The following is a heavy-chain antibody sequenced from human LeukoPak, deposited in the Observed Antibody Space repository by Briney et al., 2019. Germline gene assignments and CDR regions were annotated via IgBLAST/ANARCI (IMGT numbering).Heavy chain of an antibody. CDR3: ARAQDYGGNLLDY. Sequence: SETLSLTCTVSGGSISSYYWSWIRQPPGKGLEWIGYIYYSGSTHYNPSLKSRVTISVDTSKNQFSLKLSSVTAADTAVYYCARAQDYGGNLLDYWGQGTLVTVSS. D-gene: IGHD4-23*01. CDR2: IYYSGST. V-gene: IGHV4-59*01. CDR1: GGSISSYY. J-gene: IGHJ4*02.